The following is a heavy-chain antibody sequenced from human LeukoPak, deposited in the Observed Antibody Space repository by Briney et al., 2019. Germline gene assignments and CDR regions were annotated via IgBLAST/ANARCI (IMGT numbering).Heavy chain of an antibody. Sequence: GGSLRLSCAASEFTFSSYVMAWVRQAPGKGLEWVSTITPGGGTYYADSVKGRFTISRDNSKNTLYLQMNSLRAEDTAVYYCANWGYYDSSGYNFDYWGQGTLVTVSS. D-gene: IGHD3-22*01. CDR1: EFTFSSYV. CDR2: ITPGGGT. J-gene: IGHJ4*02. CDR3: ANWGYYDSSGYNFDY. V-gene: IGHV3-23*01.